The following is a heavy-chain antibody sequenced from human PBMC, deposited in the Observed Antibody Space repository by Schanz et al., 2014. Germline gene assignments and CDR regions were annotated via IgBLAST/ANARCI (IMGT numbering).Heavy chain of an antibody. Sequence: EVQLMESGGGLVKPGGSLRLSCVASGFAFSSFAMTWVRQAPGRGLEWVSLISDSGDTAYYADSVKGRFTISRDNSKNTLYLQMNSLRAEDTAVYFCAKIERNEDWGQGTLVTVSS. CDR3: AKIERNED. CDR2: ISDSGDTA. V-gene: IGHV3-23*01. D-gene: IGHD1-1*01. J-gene: IGHJ4*02. CDR1: GFAFSSFA.